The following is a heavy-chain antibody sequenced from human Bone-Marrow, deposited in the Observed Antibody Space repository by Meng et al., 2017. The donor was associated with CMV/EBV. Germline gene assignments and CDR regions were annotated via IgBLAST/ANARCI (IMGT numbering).Heavy chain of an antibody. D-gene: IGHD2-8*01. CDR3: ARDVVDCTNGVCARRGMDV. CDR2: ISSSSSYI. CDR1: GFTFSSYS. V-gene: IGHV3-21*01. Sequence: GGSLRLSCAASGFTFSSYSMNWVRQAPGKGLERVSSISSSSSYIYYADSVKGRFTISRDNAKNSLYLQMNSLRAEDTAVYYCARDVVDCTNGVCARRGMDVWGQGTTVTVSS. J-gene: IGHJ6*02.